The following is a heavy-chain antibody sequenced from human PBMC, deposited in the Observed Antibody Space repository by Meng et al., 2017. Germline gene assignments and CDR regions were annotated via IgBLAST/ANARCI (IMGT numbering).Heavy chain of an antibody. CDR1: GFSVTTSY. CDR3: ARDSSSGWYHNY. Sequence: VQLAETGGGSIQPGGPLSLSFTASGFSVTTSYMSWVRQAPGKGLEWVSVIYSGGSTYYADSVKGRFSISRDNSKNTLYLQMNSLRAEDTAVYFCARDSSSGWYHNYWGQGTLVTVSS. D-gene: IGHD6-19*01. CDR2: IYSGGST. V-gene: IGHV3-53*02. J-gene: IGHJ4*02.